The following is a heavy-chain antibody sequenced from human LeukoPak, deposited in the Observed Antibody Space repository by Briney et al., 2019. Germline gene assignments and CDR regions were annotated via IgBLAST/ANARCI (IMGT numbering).Heavy chain of an antibody. V-gene: IGHV1-8*01. D-gene: IGHD6-13*01. CDR2: MNPNSGNT. CDR1: GYTFASYD. J-gene: IGHJ6*03. Sequence: ASVKVSCKASGYTFASYDINWVRQATGQGLEWMGWMNPNSGNTGYAQKFQGRVTMTRNTSISTAYMELSSPRSEDTAVYYCARDARIAAAYQPVGEDYMDVWGKGTTVTVSS. CDR3: ARDARIAAAYQPVGEDYMDV.